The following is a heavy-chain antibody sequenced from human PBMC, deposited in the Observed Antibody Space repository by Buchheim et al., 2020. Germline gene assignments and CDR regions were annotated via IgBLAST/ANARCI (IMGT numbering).Heavy chain of an antibody. CDR2: ISSSGSTI. D-gene: IGHD1-7*01. V-gene: IGHV3-48*03. CDR1: GFTFSSYE. CDR3: AREAVTGTTSHFDY. Sequence: EVQLVESGGGLVQPGGSLRLSCAASGFTFSSYEMNWVRQAPGKGLEWVSYISSSGSTIYYADSVKGRFTISRDNAKNSLFLQMNSLRAEDTAVYYCAREAVTGTTSHFDYWGQGTL. J-gene: IGHJ4*02.